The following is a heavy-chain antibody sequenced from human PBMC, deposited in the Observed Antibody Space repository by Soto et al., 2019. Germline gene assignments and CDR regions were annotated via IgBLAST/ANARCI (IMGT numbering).Heavy chain of an antibody. Sequence: QVQLQESGPGLVKPSETLTLTCTVSGGSVSSGGYYWSWIRQPPGKGLEWIGYIYNSGSTDYNPPLRRRGTISVDTSKTKFSPMMSTVTAADAAVVYCARGPRRRCMDVWGQGTTVTVSS. CDR2: IYNSGST. CDR3: ARGPRRRCMDV. J-gene: IGHJ6*02. V-gene: IGHV4-61*08. CDR1: GGSVSSGGYY.